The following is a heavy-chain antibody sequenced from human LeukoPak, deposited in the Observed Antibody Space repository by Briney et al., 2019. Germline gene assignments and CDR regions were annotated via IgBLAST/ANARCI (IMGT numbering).Heavy chain of an antibody. Sequence: SETLSLTCAVYGGSFSGYYWSWIRQPPGKGLEWIGEINHSGSTNYNPSLKSRVTISVDTSKNQFSLKLSSVTAADTAVYYCARVVRMGYCSGGSCLPFDYWGQGTLVTVSS. CDR2: INHSGST. J-gene: IGHJ4*02. CDR3: ARVVRMGYCSGGSCLPFDY. D-gene: IGHD2-15*01. V-gene: IGHV4-34*01. CDR1: GGSFSGYY.